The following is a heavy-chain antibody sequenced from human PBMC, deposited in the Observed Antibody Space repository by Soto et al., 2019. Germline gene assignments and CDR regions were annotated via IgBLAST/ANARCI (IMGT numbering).Heavy chain of an antibody. J-gene: IGHJ5*02. CDR1: GFTFSSYG. CDR3: ARDRYSSSYNWFDP. D-gene: IGHD6-13*01. Sequence: GGSLRLSCAASGFTFSSYGMHWVRQAPGKGLEWVAVIWYDGSNKYYADSVKGRFTISRDNSKNTLYLQMNSLRAEDTAVYYCARDRYSSSYNWFDPWGQGTLVTVSS. V-gene: IGHV3-33*01. CDR2: IWYDGSNK.